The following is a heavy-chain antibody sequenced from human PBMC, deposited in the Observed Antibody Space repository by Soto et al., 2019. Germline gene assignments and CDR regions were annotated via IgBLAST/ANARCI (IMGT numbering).Heavy chain of an antibody. CDR2: IYSGGAT. D-gene: IGHD3-3*01. V-gene: IGHV3-53*01. CDR3: AREVSDFWSGYYFYYYYGMDV. CDR1: GFSVSSSH. J-gene: IGHJ6*02. Sequence: GGSLRLSCAASGFSVSSSHMIWVRQAPGKGLEWVSVIYSGGATYYAVSVKGRFTISRDRSKNTLYLQMNSLRAEDTAVYYCAREVSDFWSGYYFYYYYGMDVWGQGTTVTVSS.